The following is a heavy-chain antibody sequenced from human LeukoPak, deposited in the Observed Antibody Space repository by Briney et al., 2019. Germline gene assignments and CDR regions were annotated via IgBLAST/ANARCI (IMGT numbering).Heavy chain of an antibody. CDR1: GGSISSDSYY. V-gene: IGHV4-39*02. CDR2: IFRTGST. D-gene: IGHD3-10*01. J-gene: IGHJ5*01. Sequence: SETLSRTCTVSGGSISSDSYYWGWIRQPPGKGLEWIGSIFRTGSTYYSASLKSRVSISVDTSKNHIALKLTSVTASDTAVYFCARRVGFYGSGSLNYFDPWGQGILVSVS. CDR3: ARRVGFYGSGSLNYFDP.